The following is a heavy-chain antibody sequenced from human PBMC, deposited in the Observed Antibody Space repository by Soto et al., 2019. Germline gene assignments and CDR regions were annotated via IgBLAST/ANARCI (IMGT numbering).Heavy chain of an antibody. J-gene: IGHJ3*02. Sequence: APSLTFAGSGYSISSYSQFRSFIRQSPGKGLEXXGXXFXXXXXYXXPSLKSRLTISVDPSKHQFFLKLNSVTCAVTAVYYCETGVAGYAFDIWGQGTMVTVSS. CDR2: XFXXXXX. V-gene: IGHV4-31*11. D-gene: IGHD6-19*01. CDR1: GYSISSYSQF. CDR3: ETGVAGYAFDI.